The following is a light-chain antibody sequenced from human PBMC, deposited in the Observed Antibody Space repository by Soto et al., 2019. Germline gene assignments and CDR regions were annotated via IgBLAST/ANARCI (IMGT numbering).Light chain of an antibody. CDR3: LKYGSSPGWT. V-gene: IGKV3-20*01. J-gene: IGKJ1*01. Sequence: EIVLTQSPGTLSLSPGERATLSCRASQTVTNNYLAWYQQKPGLAPRLLIFGASSRATGIPDRFGGSGSGTDFTLTISSLEPEDFAVYYCLKYGSSPGWTFGPGTKVEIK. CDR2: GAS. CDR1: QTVTNNY.